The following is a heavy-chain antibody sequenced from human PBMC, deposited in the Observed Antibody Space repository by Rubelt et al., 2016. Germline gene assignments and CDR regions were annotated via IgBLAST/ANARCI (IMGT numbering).Heavy chain of an antibody. CDR1: GFTVRSNY. CDR3: AKGKNVDTAMAA. V-gene: IGHV3-23*04. Sequence: EVQLVESGGGLIQPGGSLRLSCAASGFTVRSNYMSWVRQVPGKGLEWVSVISGSGTSTYYVDSVKGRFTISRDNSKKTLYLQMNSLRAEDTAVYYCAKGKNVDTAMAAWGQGTLVTVSS. J-gene: IGHJ5*02. D-gene: IGHD5-18*01. CDR2: ISGSGTST.